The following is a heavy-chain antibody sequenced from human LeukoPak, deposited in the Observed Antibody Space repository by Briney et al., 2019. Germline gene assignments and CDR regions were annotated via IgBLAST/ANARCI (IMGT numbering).Heavy chain of an antibody. Sequence: GGSLRLSCAASGFTFSSYSMNWVRQAPGKGLEWVSSISSSSSYIYYADSVKGRFTISRDNAKNSLYLQMNSLRAEDTAVYYCARDEYSGSYEGWFDPWGQGTLVTVSS. CDR1: GFTFSSYS. V-gene: IGHV3-21*01. J-gene: IGHJ5*02. CDR2: ISSSSSYI. CDR3: ARDEYSGSYEGWFDP. D-gene: IGHD1-26*01.